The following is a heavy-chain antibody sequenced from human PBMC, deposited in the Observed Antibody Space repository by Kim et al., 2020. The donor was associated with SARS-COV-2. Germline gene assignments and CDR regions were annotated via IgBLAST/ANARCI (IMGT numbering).Heavy chain of an antibody. Sequence: ASVKVSCKASGYTFTSYDINWVRQATGQGLEWMGWMNPNSGNTGYAQKFQGRVTMTRNTSISTAYMELSSLRSEDTAVYYCARVPTLGLVIISQQLDYWGQGTLVTVSS. V-gene: IGHV1-8*01. CDR1: GYTFTSYD. J-gene: IGHJ4*02. D-gene: IGHD3-9*01. CDR2: MNPNSGNT. CDR3: ARVPTLGLVIISQQLDY.